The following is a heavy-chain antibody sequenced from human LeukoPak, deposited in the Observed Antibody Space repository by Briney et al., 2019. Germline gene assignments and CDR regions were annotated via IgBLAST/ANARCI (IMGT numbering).Heavy chain of an antibody. Sequence: PSETLSLTCAVYGGSFSGYYWSWIRQPPGKGLEWIGYIYHSGSTYYNPSLKSRVTISVDRSKNQFSLKLSSVTAADTAVYYCARAVSPKLWGYFDYWGQGTLVTVSS. D-gene: IGHD3-16*01. V-gene: IGHV4-30-2*01. CDR3: ARAVSPKLWGYFDY. CDR1: GGSFSGYY. CDR2: IYHSGST. J-gene: IGHJ4*02.